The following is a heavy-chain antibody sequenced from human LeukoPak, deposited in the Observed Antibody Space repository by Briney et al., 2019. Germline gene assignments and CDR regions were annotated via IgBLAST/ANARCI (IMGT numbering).Heavy chain of an antibody. V-gene: IGHV3-9*01. J-gene: IGHJ1*01. CDR3: ARDILTGSQSRFQH. Sequence: GGSLRLSCAASGFTFDDYAMHWVRQAAGKGLEWVSVISWNSGSIGYADSVKGRFTISRDNAKNSLYLQMNSLRAEDTAVYYCARDILTGSQSRFQHWGQGTLVTVSS. D-gene: IGHD3-9*01. CDR1: GFTFDDYA. CDR2: ISWNSGSI.